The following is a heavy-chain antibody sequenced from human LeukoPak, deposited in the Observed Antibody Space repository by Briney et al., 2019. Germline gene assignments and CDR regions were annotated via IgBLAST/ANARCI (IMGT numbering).Heavy chain of an antibody. CDR2: INPNSGGT. Sequence: ASVKVSCKASGYTFTGYYMHWVRQAPGQGLEWMGWINPNSGGTNYAQKFQGRVTMTRDTSISTAYMELSRLRSDGTAVYYCARAPRGTGQWLVPSRDYWGQGTLVTVSS. CDR3: ARAPRGTGQWLVPSRDY. V-gene: IGHV1-2*02. D-gene: IGHD6-19*01. J-gene: IGHJ4*02. CDR1: GYTFTGYY.